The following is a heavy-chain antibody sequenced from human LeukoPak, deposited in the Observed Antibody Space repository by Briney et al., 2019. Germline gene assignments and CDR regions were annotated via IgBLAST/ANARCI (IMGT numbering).Heavy chain of an antibody. CDR2: ISYDGSNK. V-gene: IGHV3-30*18. D-gene: IGHD3-10*01. CDR1: GFTFSSYG. CDR3: AKEPEELLWFGELSDY. Sequence: PGGSLRLSCAASGFTFSSYGMHWVRQAPGKGLEWVAVISYDGSNKYYADSVKGRFTISRDNSKNTLYLQMNSLRAEDTAVYYCAKEPEELLWFGELSDYWGQGTLVTVSS. J-gene: IGHJ4*02.